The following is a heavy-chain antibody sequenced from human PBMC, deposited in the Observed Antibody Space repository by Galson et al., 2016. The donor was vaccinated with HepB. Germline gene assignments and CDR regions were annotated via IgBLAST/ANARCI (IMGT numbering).Heavy chain of an antibody. Sequence: SVKVSCKASGFTFIRSAVQWVRQARGQRLEWIGWIVVGSGNTNYVQNFQERVTITRDMSKSTAYMELSSLRSEDTAVYYCAAEQGIGYGFDIWGQGTMVTVSS. V-gene: IGHV1-58*01. CDR1: GFTFIRSA. J-gene: IGHJ3*02. D-gene: IGHD1-1*01. CDR2: IVVGSGNT. CDR3: AAEQGIGYGFDI.